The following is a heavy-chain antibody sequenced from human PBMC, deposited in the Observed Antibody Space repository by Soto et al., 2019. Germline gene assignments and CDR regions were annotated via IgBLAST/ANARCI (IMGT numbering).Heavy chain of an antibody. CDR1: GFTFSTYA. Sequence: VQLLESGGGLVQPGGSLRLSCAASGFTFSTYAMSWVRQAPGKGLEWVSGITASGGSTYYADSVKGRFTISRDNSKNTLYVEMSSLRAEDTAVYYCAKDSGGSKDFDYWGQGTLVTVSS. D-gene: IGHD3-10*01. V-gene: IGHV3-23*01. J-gene: IGHJ4*02. CDR2: ITASGGST. CDR3: AKDSGGSKDFDY.